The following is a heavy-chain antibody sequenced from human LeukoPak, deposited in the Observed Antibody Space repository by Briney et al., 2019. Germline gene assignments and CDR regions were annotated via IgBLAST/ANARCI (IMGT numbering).Heavy chain of an antibody. D-gene: IGHD6-19*01. V-gene: IGHV1-3*01. J-gene: IGHJ6*02. CDR3: ARERIAVAGTGYYYYGMDV. CDR2: INAGNGNT. Sequence: ASVKVSCKASGYTFTSYAMHWVRQAPGQRLEWMGWINAGNGNTKYSQKFQGRVTMTRDTSTSTVYMELSSLRSEDTAVYYCARERIAVAGTGYYYYGMDVWGQGTTVTVSS. CDR1: GYTFTSYA.